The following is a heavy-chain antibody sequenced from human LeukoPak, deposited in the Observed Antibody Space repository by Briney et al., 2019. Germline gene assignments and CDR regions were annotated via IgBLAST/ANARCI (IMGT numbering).Heavy chain of an antibody. J-gene: IGHJ5*02. CDR1: GFTVSSTY. V-gene: IGHV3-53*01. Sequence: GGSLRLSCAASGFTVSSTYMSWLRQAPGKGLECVSLIYTGGTTYYAGSVKGRFTISRDNSENTLYLQMNSLRAEDTDVYYCVRRINGSNNWFDPLGQGTLVTVSS. CDR3: VRRINGSNNWFDP. CDR2: IYTGGTT. D-gene: IGHD1-20*01.